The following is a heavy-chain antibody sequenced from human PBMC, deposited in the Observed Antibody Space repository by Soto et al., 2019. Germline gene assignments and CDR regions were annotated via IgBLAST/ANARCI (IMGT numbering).Heavy chain of an antibody. Sequence: EVQLVESGGGLVQPGGSLRLSCAASGFTFSSYSMNWVRQAPGKGLEWVSYISSSSSTIYYADSVKGRFTISRDNAKNSLYLQMNSLRAEDTAVYYCATERVGWPYGWFDLWGQGTLVTLSS. J-gene: IGHJ5*02. V-gene: IGHV3-48*01. CDR1: GFTFSSYS. D-gene: IGHD3-10*01. CDR2: ISSSSSTI. CDR3: ATERVGWPYGWFDL.